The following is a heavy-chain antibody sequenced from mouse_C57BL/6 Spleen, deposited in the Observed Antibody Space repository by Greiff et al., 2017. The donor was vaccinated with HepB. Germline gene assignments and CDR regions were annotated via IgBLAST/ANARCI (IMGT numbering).Heavy chain of an antibody. D-gene: IGHD1-1*01. V-gene: IGHV1-82*01. J-gene: IGHJ2*01. Sequence: VQLQQSGPELVKPGASVKISCKASGYAFSSSWMNWVKQRPGKGLEWIGRIYPGDGDTNYNGKFKGKATLTADKSSSTAYMHLSSLTSEDSAVYFCAGYYCSSSYWGQGTTLTVSS. CDR1: GYAFSSSW. CDR2: IYPGDGDT. CDR3: AGYYCSSSY.